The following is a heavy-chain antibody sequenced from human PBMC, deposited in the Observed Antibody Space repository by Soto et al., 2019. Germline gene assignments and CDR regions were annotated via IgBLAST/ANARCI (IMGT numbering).Heavy chain of an antibody. CDR1: GFTFSSYS. D-gene: IGHD3-3*01. J-gene: IGHJ6*02. Sequence: PGGSLRLSCAASGFTFSSYSMNWVRQAPGKGLEWVSSISSSSSYIYYADSVKGRFTISRDNAKNSLYLQMNSLRAEDTAVYYCARATYYDFWSGQTYYYGMDVWGQGTTVTVSS. V-gene: IGHV3-21*01. CDR3: ARATYYDFWSGQTYYYGMDV. CDR2: ISSSSSYI.